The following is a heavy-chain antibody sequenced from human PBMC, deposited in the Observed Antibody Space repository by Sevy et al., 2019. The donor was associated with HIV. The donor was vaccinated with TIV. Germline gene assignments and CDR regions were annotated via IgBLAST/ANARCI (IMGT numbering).Heavy chain of an antibody. D-gene: IGHD5-12*01. CDR3: ARDLGGYDHNWFDP. V-gene: IGHV3-33*01. CDR2: IWYDGSNK. Sequence: GGSLRLSCAASGFTFSSYGMHWVRQAPGKGLEWVAVIWYDGSNKYYADSVKGRFIISRDNSKNTLYLQMNSLRAEDTAVYYCARDLGGYDHNWFDPWGQGTLVTVSS. CDR1: GFTFSSYG. J-gene: IGHJ5*02.